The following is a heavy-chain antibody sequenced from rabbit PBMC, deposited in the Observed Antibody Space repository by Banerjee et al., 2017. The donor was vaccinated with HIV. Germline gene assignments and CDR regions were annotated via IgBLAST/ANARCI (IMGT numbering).Heavy chain of an antibody. CDR2: IDAGSSGST. V-gene: IGHV1S45*01. D-gene: IGHD1-1*01. J-gene: IGHJ4*01. Sequence: QEQLEESGGDLVKPEGSLTLTCTASGFSFSSTYWICWVRQAPGKGPEWIACIDAGSSGSTNYASWAKGRFTISKTSSTTVTLQMTSLTAADTATYFCARGGYTSSGYYNLWGPGTLVTVS. CDR3: ARGGYTSSGYYNL. CDR1: GFSFSSTYW.